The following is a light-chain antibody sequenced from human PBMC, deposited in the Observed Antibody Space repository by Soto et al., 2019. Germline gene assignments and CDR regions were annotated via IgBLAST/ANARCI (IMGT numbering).Light chain of an antibody. V-gene: IGKV3-20*01. Sequence: IVLTQSPGTLSLSPGEGASVSCRASQSLNSGYLAWYQQKPGQAPRLLIYGASSRATGIPDRFSGSRSGTNFTLTISRLEPEDFAVYFCQQYGSAPYTFGQGTKLVIK. CDR1: QSLNSGY. CDR2: GAS. J-gene: IGKJ2*01. CDR3: QQYGSAPYT.